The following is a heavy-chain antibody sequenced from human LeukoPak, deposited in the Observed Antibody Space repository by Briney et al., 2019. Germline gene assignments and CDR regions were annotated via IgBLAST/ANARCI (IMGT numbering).Heavy chain of an antibody. V-gene: IGHV3-21*01. CDR1: GFTFSSYS. CDR3: ARDRSGAYSADY. J-gene: IGHJ4*02. Sequence: GGSLRLSCAASGFTFSSYSMNWVRRAPGKGLEWVSSISSSSSYIYYADSVKGRFTISRDNSKNTLYLQMNSLRGEDTGVFYCARDRSGAYSADYWGQGTLVTVSS. CDR2: ISSSSSYI. D-gene: IGHD1-26*01.